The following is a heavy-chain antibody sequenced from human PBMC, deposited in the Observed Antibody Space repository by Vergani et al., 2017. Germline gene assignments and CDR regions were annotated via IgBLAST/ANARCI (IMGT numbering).Heavy chain of an antibody. CDR2: SYCDDDK. D-gene: IGHD3-10*01. Sequence: QITLKESGPTLVKPTQTLTLTCTSSGFSLSTSGVGVGWIRQPPGKALEWLALSYCDDDKGYSPSLKSRLTITKDTSKNQLVLTMTNMDPVDTATYYSAHRYGSGSYFGYWGQGTLVTVSS. J-gene: IGHJ4*02. CDR3: AHRYGSGSYFGY. CDR1: GFSLSTSGVG. V-gene: IGHV2-5*02.